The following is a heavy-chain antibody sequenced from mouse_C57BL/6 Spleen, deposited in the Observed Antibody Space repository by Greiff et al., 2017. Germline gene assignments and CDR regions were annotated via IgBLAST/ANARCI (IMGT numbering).Heavy chain of an antibody. CDR1: GYSFTDYN. D-gene: IGHD1-1*01. V-gene: IGHV1-39*01. CDR3: ASGGYYYGSSYVPDY. CDR2: INPNYGTT. Sequence: EVQLQQSGPELVKPGASVKISCTASGYSFTDYNMNWVKQSNGKSLEWIGVINPNYGTTSNNQKFKGKATLTVDQSSSTAYMQLNILTSEDSAVYYCASGGYYYGSSYVPDYWGQGTTLTVSS. J-gene: IGHJ2*01.